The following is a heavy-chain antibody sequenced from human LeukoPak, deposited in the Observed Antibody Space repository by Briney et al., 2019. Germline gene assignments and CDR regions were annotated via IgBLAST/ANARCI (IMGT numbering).Heavy chain of an antibody. CDR2: IDHSGST. CDR3: LIVRGGCSSSSCYFEN. CDR1: GVSISSCNW. V-gene: IGHV4-4*02. J-gene: IGHJ4*02. Sequence: PSETLSLTCVVSGVSISSCNWWTWVRQPPGKGLEWIGEIDHSGSTNYNPSLKSRATISVDKSKSQFSLKLISVTAADTAVYYCLIVRGGCSSSSCYFENWGQGTPVTVSS. D-gene: IGHD2-2*01.